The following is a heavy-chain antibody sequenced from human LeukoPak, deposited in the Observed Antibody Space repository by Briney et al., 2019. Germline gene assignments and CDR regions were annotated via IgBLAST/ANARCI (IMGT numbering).Heavy chain of an antibody. CDR1: GFTFRTYW. J-gene: IGHJ4*02. CDR3: ARGTSDWHGTDY. CDR2: ISPDGRTA. V-gene: IGHV3-74*01. D-gene: IGHD6-19*01. Sequence: PGRTLRLSCAASGFTFRTYWMHWVRQGPGKGLVWLSQISPDGRTATYADSVKGRITISRDNAKNTLYLQINSLTDEDAAVYFCARGTSDWHGTDYWGQGTLVTVSS.